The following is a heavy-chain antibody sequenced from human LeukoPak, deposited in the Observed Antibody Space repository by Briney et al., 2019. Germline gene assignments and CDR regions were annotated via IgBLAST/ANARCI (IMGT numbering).Heavy chain of an antibody. V-gene: IGHV3-74*01. D-gene: IGHD4-23*01. CDR3: ARDLKGQVNDVFDM. J-gene: IGHJ3*02. CDR1: GFTFKTYW. Sequence: GGSLRLSCAASGFTFKTYWMHWVRPAPGKGLVWVSHSNSDGSSTSYADSVRGRFTISRDNAKNTLYLHMNSLRAEDTDVYYCARDLKGQVNDVFDMWGQGTMVTVSS. CDR2: SNSDGSST.